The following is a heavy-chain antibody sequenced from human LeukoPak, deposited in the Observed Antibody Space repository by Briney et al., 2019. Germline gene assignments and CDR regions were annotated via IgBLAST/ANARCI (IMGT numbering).Heavy chain of an antibody. V-gene: IGHV3-23*01. CDR1: GFTFSSYG. CDR2: ISGSGGST. CDR3: AKKQDTAMVPDY. D-gene: IGHD5-18*01. Sequence: GGSLRLSCAASGFTFSSYGMSWVRQAPGKGLGWVSAISGSGGSTYYADSVKGRFTISRDNSKNTLYLQMNSLRAEDTAVYYCAKKQDTAMVPDYWGQGTLVTVSS. J-gene: IGHJ4*02.